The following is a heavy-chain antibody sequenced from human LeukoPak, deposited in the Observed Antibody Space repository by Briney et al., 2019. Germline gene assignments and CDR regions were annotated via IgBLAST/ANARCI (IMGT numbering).Heavy chain of an antibody. D-gene: IGHD3-10*01. CDR1: GFTFSSYA. J-gene: IGHJ4*02. V-gene: IGHV3-23*01. CDR3: ASHYGSGSYYIPKFYY. CDR2: ISTTGGST. Sequence: GGSLRLSCAASGFTFSSYALSWVRQAPGKGLEWVSTISTTGGSTYYADSVKGHFTISRDNSENTLYLQMNSLRAEDTAVYYCASHYGSGSYYIPKFYYWGQGTLVTVSS.